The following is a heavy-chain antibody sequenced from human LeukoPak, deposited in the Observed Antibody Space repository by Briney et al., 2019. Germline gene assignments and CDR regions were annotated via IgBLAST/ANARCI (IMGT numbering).Heavy chain of an antibody. CDR1: GFTFSTYA. CDR3: AKLDDYSNHFDY. J-gene: IGHJ4*02. Sequence: PGGSLGLSCAASGFTFSTYAMSWVRQAPGKGLEWVSAISGSGGSTYYADSVKGRFTISRDNSKNTLYLQMNSLRAEDTAVYYCAKLDDYSNHFDYWGQGTLVTVSS. V-gene: IGHV3-23*01. CDR2: ISGSGGST. D-gene: IGHD4-11*01.